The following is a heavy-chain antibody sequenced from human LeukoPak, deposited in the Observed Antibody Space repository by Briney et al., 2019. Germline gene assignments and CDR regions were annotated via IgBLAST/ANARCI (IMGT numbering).Heavy chain of an antibody. V-gene: IGHV3-21*01. Sequence: GGSLRLACAASGFTFSSYGMNWVRQAPGKGLEWASSISSTSSYMYYADSMKGRFTISRDNAKNSLYLQMNSLRAEDTGVYYCARGRGWYQPDYWGQGTLVTVSS. CDR3: ARGRGWYQPDY. J-gene: IGHJ4*02. D-gene: IGHD6-19*01. CDR1: GFTFSSYG. CDR2: ISSTSSYM.